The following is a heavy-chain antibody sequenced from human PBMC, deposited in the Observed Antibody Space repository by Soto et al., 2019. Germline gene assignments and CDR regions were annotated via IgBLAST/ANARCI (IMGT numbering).Heavy chain of an antibody. J-gene: IGHJ4*02. Sequence: ASVKVSCKASGYTFTSYYMHWVRQAPGQGLEWMGMINPSGGSSSYAQKFQGRVTMTRDTSTSTVYMELSSLRSEDTAVYYCARGLITGSQYSGGWYYFDSWGQGTQVTVSS. CDR1: GYTFTSYY. CDR2: INPSGGSS. CDR3: ARGLITGSQYSGGWYYFDS. D-gene: IGHD1-26*01. V-gene: IGHV1-46*01.